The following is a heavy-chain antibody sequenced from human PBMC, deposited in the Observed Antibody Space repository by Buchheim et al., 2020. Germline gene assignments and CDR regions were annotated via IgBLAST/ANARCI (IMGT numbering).Heavy chain of an antibody. CDR1: GFTFSNYG. D-gene: IGHD2/OR15-2a*01. CDR2: MSYDGRNK. Sequence: QVQLVESGGGVVQPGRSLRLSCAASGFTFSNYGMHWVRQAPGKGLEWVAVMSYDGRNKYYVDSGKGRFTIYRDNSKNTLFLQMNSLRADDTAVYYCAKDRVGTLVYGMDVWGQGTT. CDR3: AKDRVGTLVYGMDV. V-gene: IGHV3-30*18. J-gene: IGHJ6*02.